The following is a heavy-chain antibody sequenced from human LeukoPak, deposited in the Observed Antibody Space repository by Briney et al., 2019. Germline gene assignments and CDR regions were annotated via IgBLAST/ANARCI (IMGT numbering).Heavy chain of an antibody. CDR3: ARVGGGGYSYGPNYFDY. V-gene: IGHV3-64*01. J-gene: IGHJ4*02. Sequence: GGSLRLSCAASGFTFSDYAIHWVRQCPGKGLEYVSTISGNGGSTFYANSVEGRFTISRDNSKNTLYLQMGSLRAEDTAVYYCARVGGGGYSYGPNYFDYWGQGTLVTVSS. CDR1: GFTFSDYA. CDR2: ISGNGGST. D-gene: IGHD5-18*01.